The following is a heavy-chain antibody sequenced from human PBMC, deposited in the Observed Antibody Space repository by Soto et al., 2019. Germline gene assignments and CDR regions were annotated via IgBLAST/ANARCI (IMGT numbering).Heavy chain of an antibody. J-gene: IGHJ3*02. CDR1: GFSLSTSGVG. Sequence: ITLKESGPTLVKPTQTLTLTCTFSGFSLSTSGVGVGWIRQPPGKALEWLALIYWDDDKRYSPSLKSRLTITKDTSKNQVVLTMTNMDPVDTATYYCALTGYSSCWYSARDAFDIWGQGTMVTVSS. CDR2: IYWDDDK. D-gene: IGHD6-19*01. V-gene: IGHV2-5*02. CDR3: ALTGYSSCWYSARDAFDI.